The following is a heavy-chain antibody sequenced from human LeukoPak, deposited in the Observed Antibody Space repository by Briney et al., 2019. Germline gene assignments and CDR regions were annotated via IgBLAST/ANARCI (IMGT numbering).Heavy chain of an antibody. D-gene: IGHD4-23*01. V-gene: IGHV4-39*01. J-gene: IGHJ4*02. CDR1: GGAISSNDYS. CDR2: MSYSGST. CDR3: ARGPNYGGNSKDFDY. Sequence: SETLSLTCAVSGGAISSNDYSWGWIRQTPGKGLEWIGSMSYSGSTYYDPSLKSRVTISVDTSKKQSSLRLTSVTAADTAVYYCARGPNYGGNSKDFDYWGQGTLVTVST.